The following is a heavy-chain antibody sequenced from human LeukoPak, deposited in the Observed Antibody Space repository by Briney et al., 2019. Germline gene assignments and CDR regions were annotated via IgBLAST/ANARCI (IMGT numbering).Heavy chain of an antibody. J-gene: IGHJ4*02. Sequence: YTXTSXYXXXXRQAPXQGLXXXXIINXSGGSTSYAQKFQGRVTMTRDTSKSTVYMELSSLRSEDTAVYYCARESATVTSSALYYFDYWGQGTLVTVSS. CDR3: ARESATVTSSALYYFDY. CDR2: INXSGGST. CDR1: YTXTSXY. D-gene: IGHD4-17*01. V-gene: IGHV1-46*01.